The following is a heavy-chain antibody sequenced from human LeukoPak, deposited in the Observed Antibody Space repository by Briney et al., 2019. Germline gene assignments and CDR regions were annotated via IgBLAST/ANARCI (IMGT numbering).Heavy chain of an antibody. CDR3: ARHVVEVWNYAPYGMDV. Sequence: SETLSLTCTVSGGSISSSSYYWGWIRQPPGKGLEWIGCINYSGSTYCNPSLKSRVTMSVDTSNDQFSLKLSSVTAADTAVYYCARHVVEVWNYAPYGMDVWGQGTTVTVSS. CDR1: GGSISSSSYY. CDR2: INYSGST. J-gene: IGHJ6*02. D-gene: IGHD1-7*01. V-gene: IGHV4-39*01.